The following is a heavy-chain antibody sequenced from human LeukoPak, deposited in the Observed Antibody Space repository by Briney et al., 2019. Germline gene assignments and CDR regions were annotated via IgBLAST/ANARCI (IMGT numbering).Heavy chain of an antibody. D-gene: IGHD3-16*01. CDR2: IWYDGRSK. CDR1: GFAFSSYG. J-gene: IGHJ5*02. V-gene: IGHV3-33*01. CDR3: ARDRFTFGGVIAIDP. Sequence: GGSLRLSCAASGFAFSSYGMHWVRQAPGKGLEWVAIIWYDGRSKYYTDSVKGRLTISRDNSKNTLYLQMNSLRAEDTAVYYCARDRFTFGGVIAIDPWGQGTLVTVSS.